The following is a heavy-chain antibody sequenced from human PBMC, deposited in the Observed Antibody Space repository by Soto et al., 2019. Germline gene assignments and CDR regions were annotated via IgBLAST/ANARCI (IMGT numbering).Heavy chain of an antibody. J-gene: IGHJ4*02. D-gene: IGHD3-22*01. V-gene: IGHV3-7*03. CDR2: IKQDGSEK. CDR3: ARVMGYDSSGPWY. CDR1: GFTFSSYW. Sequence: GGSLRLSCAASGFTFSSYWMSWVRQAPGKGLGWVANIKQDGSEKYYVDSVKGRFTISRDNAKNSLYLQMNSLRAEDTAVYYCARVMGYDSSGPWYWGQGTLVTVSS.